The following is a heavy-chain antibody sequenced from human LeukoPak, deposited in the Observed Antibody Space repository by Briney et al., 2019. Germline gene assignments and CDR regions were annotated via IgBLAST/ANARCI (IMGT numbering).Heavy chain of an antibody. CDR2: IYSGGST. CDR1: GFTVSSNY. D-gene: IGHD3-10*01. V-gene: IGHV3-66*01. CDR3: ASTPVRGVISRLDY. Sequence: GGSLRLSCAASGFTVSSNYMSWVRQAPGKGLEWVSVIYSGGSTYCADSVKGRFTISRDNSKNTLYLQMNSLRAEDTAVYYCASTPVRGVISRLDYWGQGTLVTVSS. J-gene: IGHJ4*02.